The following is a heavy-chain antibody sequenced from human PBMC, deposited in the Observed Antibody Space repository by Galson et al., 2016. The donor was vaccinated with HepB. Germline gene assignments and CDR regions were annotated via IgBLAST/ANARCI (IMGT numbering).Heavy chain of an antibody. V-gene: IGHV4-4*01. Sequence: AVSGGSISSTNWWSWVRQPPGKGLEWIGEIYHSGSTNYSPSLKSRVSISVNKSKNQFSLKLSSVTAADTAVYFCTRSDTTSYYRDPFDIWGQWTMVTVSS. J-gene: IGHJ3*02. D-gene: IGHD2/OR15-2a*01. CDR3: TRSDTTSYYRDPFDI. CDR1: GGSISSTNW. CDR2: IYHSGST.